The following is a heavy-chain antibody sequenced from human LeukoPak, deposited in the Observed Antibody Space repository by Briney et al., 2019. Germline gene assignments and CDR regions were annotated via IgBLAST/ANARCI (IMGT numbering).Heavy chain of an antibody. CDR2: ISYDGSNK. D-gene: IGHD3-22*01. CDR3: ARNERLYYYDSRGAFDI. V-gene: IGHV3-30-3*01. Sequence: PGGSLRLSCAASGFTFSSYAMHWVRQAPGKGLEWVAVISYDGSNKYYADSVKGRFTISRDNSKNTLYLQMNSLRAEDTAVYYCARNERLYYYDSRGAFDIWGQGTMVTVSS. J-gene: IGHJ3*02. CDR1: GFTFSSYA.